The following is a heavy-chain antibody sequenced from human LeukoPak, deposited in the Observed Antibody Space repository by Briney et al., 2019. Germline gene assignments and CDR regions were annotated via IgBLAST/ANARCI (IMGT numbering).Heavy chain of an antibody. V-gene: IGHV3-49*04. Sequence: PGRSLRLSCTGSGLTFGDHAMSWVRQAPGKGLEWVGFIRSKAYRGTTEYAASVKGRFTISRDDSASIAYLQMNSLRTEDTAVYYCARGPIQLWIHNATDVWGQGTTVTVSS. CDR1: GLTFGDHA. D-gene: IGHD5-18*01. CDR3: ARGPIQLWIHNATDV. CDR2: IRSKAYRGTT. J-gene: IGHJ6*02.